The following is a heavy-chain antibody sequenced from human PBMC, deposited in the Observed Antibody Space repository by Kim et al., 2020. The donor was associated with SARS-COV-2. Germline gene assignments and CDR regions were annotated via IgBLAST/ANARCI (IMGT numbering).Heavy chain of an antibody. CDR2: INAGNGNT. D-gene: IGHD3-22*01. Sequence: ASVKVSCKASGYTFTSYAMHWVRQAPGQRLEWMGWINAGNGNTKYSQKFQGRVTITRDTSASTAYMELSSLRSEDTAVYYCARVLPIYYYDSSGYLDYWGQGTLVTVSS. J-gene: IGHJ4*02. V-gene: IGHV1-3*01. CDR1: GYTFTSYA. CDR3: ARVLPIYYYDSSGYLDY.